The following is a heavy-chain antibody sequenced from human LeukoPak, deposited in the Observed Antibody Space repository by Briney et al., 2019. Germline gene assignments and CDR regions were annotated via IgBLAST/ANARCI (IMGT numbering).Heavy chain of an antibody. CDR2: ISGSGGRT. CDR3: ARSNDILTGSSTY. V-gene: IGHV3-23*01. D-gene: IGHD3-9*01. Sequence: GGSLRLSCVASGFTFSSYAMSWVRQAPGKGLEWVSAISGSGGRTYYADSVKGRFTISRDNSNNTLYPQMNSLRAEDTAVYYCARSNDILTGSSTYWGQGTLVTVSS. J-gene: IGHJ4*02. CDR1: GFTFSSYA.